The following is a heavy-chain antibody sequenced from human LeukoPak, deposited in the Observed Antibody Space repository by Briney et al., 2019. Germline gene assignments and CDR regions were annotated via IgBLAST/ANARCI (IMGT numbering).Heavy chain of an antibody. V-gene: IGHV3-30-3*01. CDR1: GFTFSSYA. CDR2: ISYDGSNK. Sequence: GGSLRLSCAASGFTFSSYAMHWVRQAPGKGLEWVAVISYDGSNKYYADSVKGRFTISRDNSKNTLYLQMNSLRAEDTAVYYCARDRDGYNSYDYWGQGTLVTVSS. J-gene: IGHJ4*02. CDR3: ARDRDGYNSYDY. D-gene: IGHD5-24*01.